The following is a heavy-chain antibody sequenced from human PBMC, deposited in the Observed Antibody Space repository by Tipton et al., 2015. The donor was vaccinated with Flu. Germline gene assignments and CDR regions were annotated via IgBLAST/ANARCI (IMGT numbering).Heavy chain of an antibody. CDR2: IYYSGST. J-gene: IGHJ4*02. V-gene: IGHV4-59*08. CDR1: GGSISHYY. CDR3: ARGWQWLADAFDY. Sequence: TLSLTCTVSGGSISHYYWSWIRQSPGKGLEWIGYIYYSGSTNYNPTLKSRATISVDASKSRFSLKLSSVTAADTAAYYCARGWQWLADAFDYWGQGTLVTVSS. D-gene: IGHD6-19*01.